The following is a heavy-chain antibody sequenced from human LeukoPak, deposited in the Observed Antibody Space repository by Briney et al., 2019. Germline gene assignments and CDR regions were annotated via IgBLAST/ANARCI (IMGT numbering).Heavy chain of an antibody. Sequence: ASVEVSCKTSGYSLTGNYMHWVRQAHGQGLEWMGWINPNSGGTNYAQKFQGRVTMTRDTSISTAYMELSRLRSDDTAVYYCARVLVRRYYGSGSHPIDYWGQGTLVTVSS. V-gene: IGHV1-2*02. D-gene: IGHD3-10*01. CDR3: ARVLVRRYYGSGSHPIDY. J-gene: IGHJ4*02. CDR1: GYSLTGNY. CDR2: INPNSGGT.